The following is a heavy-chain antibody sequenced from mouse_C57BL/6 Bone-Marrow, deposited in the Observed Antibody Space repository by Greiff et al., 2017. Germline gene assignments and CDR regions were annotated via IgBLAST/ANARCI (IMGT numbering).Heavy chain of an antibody. CDR3: ASRWLLY. Sequence: EVQLQQPGAELVKPGASVKLSCTASGFNIKDYYMHWVKQRTEQGLEWIGRIDPEAGATNYAPKFQGKATITADTSSNTAYLQLSSLTSEDTAVYYCASRWLLYWGQGTTLTVSS. CDR1: GFNIKDYY. J-gene: IGHJ2*01. CDR2: IDPEAGAT. V-gene: IGHV14-2*01. D-gene: IGHD2-3*01.